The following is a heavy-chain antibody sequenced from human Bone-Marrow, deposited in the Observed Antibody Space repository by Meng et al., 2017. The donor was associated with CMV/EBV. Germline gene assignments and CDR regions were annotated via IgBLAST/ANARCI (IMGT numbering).Heavy chain of an antibody. Sequence: GESLKISCAASGFTFSNAWMSWVRQAPGKGLEWVGRIKSKTDGGTTDYAAPVKGRFTISRDDSKNTLYLQMNSLRAEDTAVYYCARGSRGNAFDIWGQGTMVTVSS. CDR2: IKSKTDGGTT. V-gene: IGHV3-15*05. CDR3: ARGSRGNAFDI. D-gene: IGHD3-10*01. J-gene: IGHJ3*02. CDR1: GFTFSNAW.